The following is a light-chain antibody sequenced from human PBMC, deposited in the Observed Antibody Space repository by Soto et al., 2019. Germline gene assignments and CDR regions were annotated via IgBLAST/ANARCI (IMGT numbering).Light chain of an antibody. V-gene: IGLV1-44*01. CDR2: STD. Sequence: QLVLTQPPSASGTPGQRVTISCSGSSSNIGSHPVDWYQHLPGMAPKLLIYSTDQRPSGITDRFSGSKSGTSASLAISGLQSEDEADYYCAAWDDSLKGWVFGGGTKLTVL. CDR1: SSNIGSHP. J-gene: IGLJ3*02. CDR3: AAWDDSLKGWV.